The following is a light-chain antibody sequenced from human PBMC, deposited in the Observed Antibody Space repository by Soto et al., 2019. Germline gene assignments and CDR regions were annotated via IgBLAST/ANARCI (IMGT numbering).Light chain of an antibody. CDR3: QQYNNWPPDT. CDR2: GAS. J-gene: IGKJ2*01. V-gene: IGKV3-15*01. CDR1: QSVNNN. Sequence: EIILTQSPASLSVSPGERATLSCRASQSVNNNLAWYQQKRGQAPRLLIYGASTRATGIPGRFRGSGSGTEFTLTITSLXXXDFAVYFCQQYNNWPPDTFGQGTKLE.